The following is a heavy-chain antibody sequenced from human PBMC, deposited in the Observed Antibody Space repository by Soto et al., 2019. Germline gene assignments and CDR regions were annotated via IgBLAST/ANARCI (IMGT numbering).Heavy chain of an antibody. CDR2: INHSGST. V-gene: IGHV4-34*01. CDR3: ARVRLRLGELSSDXFDI. J-gene: IGHJ3*02. CDR1: GGSFSGYY. D-gene: IGHD3-16*02. Sequence: SETLSLTCAVYGGSFSGYYWSWIRQPPGKGLEWIGEINHSGSTNYNPSLKSRVTISVDTSKDQFSLKLSSVTAADTAVYYCARVRLRLGELSSDXFDIWGQGTMVTVSS.